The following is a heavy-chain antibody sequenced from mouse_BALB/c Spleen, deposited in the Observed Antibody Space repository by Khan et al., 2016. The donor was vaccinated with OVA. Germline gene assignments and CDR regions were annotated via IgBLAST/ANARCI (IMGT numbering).Heavy chain of an antibody. CDR2: IYPGTDNT. D-gene: IGHD3-2*02. CDR1: GYIFTSYW. J-gene: IGHJ2*01. CDR3: AREEALYYFDY. V-gene: IGHV1-76*01. Sequence: QVQLQQSGAELVRPGASVKLSCKTSGYIFTSYWIYWVKQRSGQGLEWIARIYPGTDNTYYTEKVKDRATLTADKSSSTAYMQLSSLKSEDSAVYFCAREEALYYFDYWGQGTTLTVSS.